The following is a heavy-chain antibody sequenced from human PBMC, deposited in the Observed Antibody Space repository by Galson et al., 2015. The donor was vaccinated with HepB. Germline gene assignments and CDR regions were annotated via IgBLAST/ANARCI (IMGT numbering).Heavy chain of an antibody. J-gene: IGHJ4*02. CDR2: IWYDGSNK. CDR3: ARGGYLYYSGTYMGAY. D-gene: IGHD1-7*01. CDR1: GFNFNTYG. Sequence: SLRLSCATSGFNFNTYGMHWVRQAPGKGLEWVAVIWYDGSNKYYADSVKGRFTISRDNSRTTLSLPTNSLRADDTAVYYCARGGYLYYSGTYMGAYWGQGTLVTVSS. V-gene: IGHV3-33*01.